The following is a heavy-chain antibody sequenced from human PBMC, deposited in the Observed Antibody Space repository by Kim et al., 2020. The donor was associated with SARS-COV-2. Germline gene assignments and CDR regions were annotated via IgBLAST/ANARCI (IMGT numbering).Heavy chain of an antibody. D-gene: IGHD3-10*01. J-gene: IGHJ4*02. CDR2: IYTSGST. Sequence: SETLSLTCTVSGGSISSGSYYWSWIRQPAGKGLEWIGRIYTSGSTNYNPSLKSRVTISVDTSKNQFSLKLSSVTAADTAVYYCARIWFGEFFIRNWGQGTLVTVSS. CDR3: ARIWFGEFFIRN. V-gene: IGHV4-61*02. CDR1: GGSISSGSYY.